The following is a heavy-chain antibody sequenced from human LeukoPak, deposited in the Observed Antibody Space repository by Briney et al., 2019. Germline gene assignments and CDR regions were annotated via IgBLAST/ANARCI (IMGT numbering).Heavy chain of an antibody. D-gene: IGHD2-2*01. Sequence: GGSLRLSCSASGFIFSSYTMQWVRHAPGKGLEYVSAISSNGDATYYATSVKGRFTISRDNSKDTLYLQVGSLRAEDTAVYYCARSVPAAMSAFDIWGQGTMVTVSS. CDR1: GFIFSSYT. CDR2: ISSNGDAT. CDR3: ARSVPAAMSAFDI. J-gene: IGHJ3*02. V-gene: IGHV3-64*01.